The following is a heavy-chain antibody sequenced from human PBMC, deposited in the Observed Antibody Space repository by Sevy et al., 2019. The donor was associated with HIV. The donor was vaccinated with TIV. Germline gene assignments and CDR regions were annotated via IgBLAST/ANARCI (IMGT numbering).Heavy chain of an antibody. CDR2: ISYDGSNK. J-gene: IGHJ3*02. CDR1: GFTFSSYG. V-gene: IGHV3-30*18. CDR3: AKELYDFWSGYSAGGDAFDI. D-gene: IGHD3-3*01. Sequence: GSLRLSCAASGFTFSSYGMHWVRQAPGKGLEWVAVISYDGSNKYYADSVKGRFTISRDNSKNTLYLQMNSLRAEDTAVYYCAKELYDFWSGYSAGGDAFDIWGQGTMVTVSS.